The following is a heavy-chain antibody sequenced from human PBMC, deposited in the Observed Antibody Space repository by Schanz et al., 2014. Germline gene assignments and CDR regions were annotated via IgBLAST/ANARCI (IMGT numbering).Heavy chain of an antibody. J-gene: IGHJ4*02. CDR2: MNESHSTI. V-gene: IGHV3-23*01. D-gene: IGHD5-12*01. CDR1: GFSFSSYA. CDR3: ARKVVATIGGYYDN. Sequence: EVQLLESGGGLVEPGGSLRLSCAASGFSFSSYATGWVRQARGKGLEWVSAMNESHSTIYYADSVRGRFTISRDNAENTLFLQMNSLRAEDTAVYYCARKVVATIGGYYDNWGQGTLVIVSS.